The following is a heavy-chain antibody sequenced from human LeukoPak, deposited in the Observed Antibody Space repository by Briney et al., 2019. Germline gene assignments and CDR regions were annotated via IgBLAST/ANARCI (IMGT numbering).Heavy chain of an antibody. CDR1: GGTFSSYA. CDR3: ARGLYCGGDCQGFDY. Sequence: ASVKVSCKASGGTFSSYAINWVRQATGQGLEWMGWMNPNSGNTGYAQKFQGRVTMTRNTSISTAYMELSSLRSEDTAVYYCARGLYCGGDCQGFDYWGQGTLVTVSS. CDR2: MNPNSGNT. J-gene: IGHJ4*02. D-gene: IGHD2-21*02. V-gene: IGHV1-8*02.